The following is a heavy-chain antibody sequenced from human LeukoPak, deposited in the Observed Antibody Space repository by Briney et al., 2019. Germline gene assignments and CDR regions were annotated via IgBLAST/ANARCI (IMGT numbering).Heavy chain of an antibody. Sequence: GGSLRLSCAASGFTFSNYIMNWVRQAPGKGLEWVSSTSSSSSYIYYADSVKGRFTISRDNAKNSLYLQMNSLRAEDTAVYYCAREGIAAVGTIDAFDIWGQGTMVTVSS. D-gene: IGHD6-13*01. CDR3: AREGIAAVGTIDAFDI. J-gene: IGHJ3*02. CDR1: GFTFSNYI. V-gene: IGHV3-21*01. CDR2: TSSSSSYI.